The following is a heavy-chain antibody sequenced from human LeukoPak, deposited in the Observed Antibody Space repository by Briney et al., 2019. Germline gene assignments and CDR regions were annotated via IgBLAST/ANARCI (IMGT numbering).Heavy chain of an antibody. CDR1: GFTFSSYA. V-gene: IGHV3-23*01. Sequence: GGSLRLSCAASGFTFSSYAMSWVRQAPGKGLEWVSAISGSGGSTYYADSVKGRFTISRDNSKNTLYLQMNSLRAEDTAVYYCARDSGYGSGSYFQSYWGQGTLVTVSS. CDR2: ISGSGGST. J-gene: IGHJ4*02. D-gene: IGHD3-10*01. CDR3: ARDSGYGSGSYFQSY.